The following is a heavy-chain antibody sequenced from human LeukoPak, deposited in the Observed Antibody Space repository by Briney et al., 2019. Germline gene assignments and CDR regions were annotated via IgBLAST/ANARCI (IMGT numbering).Heavy chain of an antibody. V-gene: IGHV4-39*01. Sequence: SETLSLTCTVSGDSISSSIYYWGWIRQPPGKGLEWIGSIYYSGSTYYNPSLKSRVTISVDTSKNQFSLKLSSVTAADTAVYYCAPSYDSSGYPLSWGQGTLVTVSS. CDR3: APSYDSSGYPLS. CDR2: IYYSGST. CDR1: GDSISSSIYY. D-gene: IGHD3-22*01. J-gene: IGHJ4*02.